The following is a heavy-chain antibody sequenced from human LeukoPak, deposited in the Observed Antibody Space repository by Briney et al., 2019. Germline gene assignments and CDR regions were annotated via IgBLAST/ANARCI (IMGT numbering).Heavy chain of an antibody. CDR3: AIEGRLGAEAPYYYYYMYV. V-gene: IGHV3-21*01. D-gene: IGHD1-26*01. Sequence: GGSLRPSCAASGFTFNNYNMNWVRQAPGKALEWVSSITSSGTYIFYADSVKGRFTISRDNAKNSLYLQMNSLRAEDTAVYYCAIEGRLGAEAPYYYYYMYVCGKGTTVTVSS. J-gene: IGHJ6*03. CDR1: GFTFNNYN. CDR2: ITSSGTYI.